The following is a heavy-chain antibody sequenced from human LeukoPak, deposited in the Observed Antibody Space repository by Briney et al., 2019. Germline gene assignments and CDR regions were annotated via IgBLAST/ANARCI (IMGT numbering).Heavy chain of an antibody. CDR3: ATIAAAGTGLAYFDR. J-gene: IGHJ2*01. D-gene: IGHD6-13*01. Sequence: ASVKVSCKASGYTFTSYGISWVRQAPGQGLEWMGWISAYNGNTNYAQKLQGRVTMTTDTSTSTAYMELRSLKSDDTAVYYCATIAAAGTGLAYFDRWGRGTLGTVSA. CDR2: ISAYNGNT. CDR1: GYTFTSYG. V-gene: IGHV1-18*01.